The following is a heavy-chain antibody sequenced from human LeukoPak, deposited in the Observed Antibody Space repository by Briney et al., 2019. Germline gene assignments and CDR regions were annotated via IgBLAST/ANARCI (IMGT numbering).Heavy chain of an antibody. CDR2: VYPGDPDT. J-gene: IGHJ4*02. CDR3: ARFSDFWSSPDY. D-gene: IGHD3-3*01. Sequence: GESLKISCKGSGYSFTTYWIGWVHQMPGKGLEWMGIVYPGDPDTKYSPSFQGQVTISADRSISTAYLQWSSLKASDTAMYYCARFSDFWSSPDYWGQGTLVTVSS. V-gene: IGHV5-51*07. CDR1: GYSFTTYW.